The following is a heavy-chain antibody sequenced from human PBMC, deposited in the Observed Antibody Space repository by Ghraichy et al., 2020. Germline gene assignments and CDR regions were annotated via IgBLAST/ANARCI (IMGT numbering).Heavy chain of an antibody. CDR3: ARRTTLYFGELRASFSDY. J-gene: IGHJ4*02. D-gene: IGHD3-10*01. V-gene: IGHV3-48*02. CDR2: ISSSSSTI. CDR1: GFTFSSYS. Sequence: GGSLRLSCAASGFTFSSYSMNWVRQAPGKGLEWVSYISSSSSTIYYADSVKGRFTISRDNAKNSLYLQMNSLRDEDTAVYYCARRTTLYFGELRASFSDYWGQGTLVTVSS.